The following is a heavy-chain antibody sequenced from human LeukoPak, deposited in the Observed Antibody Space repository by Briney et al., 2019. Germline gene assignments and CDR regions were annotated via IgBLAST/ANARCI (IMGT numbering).Heavy chain of an antibody. Sequence: SETLSLTCAVYGGSFSGYYWSWIRQPPGKGLEWIGEINHSGSTNYNPSLKSRVTISVDTSKNQFSLKLSSVTAADTAVYYCAGGIVVVPAARWGLDPWGQGTLVNVSS. V-gene: IGHV4-34*01. CDR1: GGSFSGYY. CDR3: AGGIVVVPAARWGLDP. J-gene: IGHJ5*02. CDR2: INHSGST. D-gene: IGHD2-2*01.